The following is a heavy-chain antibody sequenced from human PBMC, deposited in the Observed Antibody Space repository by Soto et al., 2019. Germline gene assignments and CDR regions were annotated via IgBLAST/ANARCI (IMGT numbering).Heavy chain of an antibody. CDR2: ISGSGGST. CDR1: GFTFSSYA. V-gene: IGHV3-23*01. D-gene: IGHD3-10*01. J-gene: IGHJ4*02. Sequence: GGSLRLSCAASGFTFSSYAMSWVRQAPGKGLEWVSAISGSGGSTYYADSVKGRFTISRDNSKNTLYLQMNSLRAEDTAVYYCAKGLTMVRGVFYYFDYWGQGTPVTVSS. CDR3: AKGLTMVRGVFYYFDY.